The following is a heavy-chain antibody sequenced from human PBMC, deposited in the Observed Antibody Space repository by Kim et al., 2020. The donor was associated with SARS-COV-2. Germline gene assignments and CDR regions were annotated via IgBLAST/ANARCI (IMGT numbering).Heavy chain of an antibody. CDR1: GDSISSGDYY. V-gene: IGHV4-30-4*01. J-gene: IGHJ3*02. Sequence: SETLSLTCTVSGDSISSGDYYWSWIRQPPGKGLEWIGYIYYSGSTYYNPSLKSRVTISVDTSKNQFSLKLSSVTAADTAVYYCARDRSATVTFSDAFDIWGQGTMVTVSS. CDR2: IYYSGST. D-gene: IGHD4-17*01. CDR3: ARDRSATVTFSDAFDI.